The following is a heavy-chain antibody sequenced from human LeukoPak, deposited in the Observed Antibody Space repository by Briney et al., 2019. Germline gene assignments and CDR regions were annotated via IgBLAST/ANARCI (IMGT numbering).Heavy chain of an antibody. J-gene: IGHJ3*02. CDR1: GFTFSSYS. Sequence: GSLRLSCAASGFTFSSYSMNWVRQAPGKGLEWVSSISSSSSYIYYADSVKGRFTISRDNAKNSLYLQMNSLRAEDTAVYYCARFMTTVTPGAFDIWGQGTMVTVSS. CDR2: ISSSSSYI. CDR3: ARFMTTVTPGAFDI. D-gene: IGHD4-17*01. V-gene: IGHV3-21*01.